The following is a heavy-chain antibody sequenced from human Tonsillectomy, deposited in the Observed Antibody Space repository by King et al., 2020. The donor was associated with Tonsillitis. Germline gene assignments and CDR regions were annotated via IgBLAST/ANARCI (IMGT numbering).Heavy chain of an antibody. D-gene: IGHD6-6*01. CDR2: ISGSGGST. V-gene: IGHV3-23*04. CDR3: AKSYSSSSFDWFDP. J-gene: IGHJ5*02. CDR1: GFTFSSEA. Sequence: VQLVEAGGGLVQPGGSLRLSWAASGFTFSSEARSWVRQAPGKGLEWGSAISGSGGSTYYADSVKGRCTSSRDNSKNTVYLQMNSLRAKDTAVYYCAKSYSSSSFDWFDPWGQGTLVTVSS.